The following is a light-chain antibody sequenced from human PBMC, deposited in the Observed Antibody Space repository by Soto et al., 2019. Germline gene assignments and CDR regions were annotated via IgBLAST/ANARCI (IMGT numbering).Light chain of an antibody. J-gene: IGLJ3*02. CDR1: SSDVGGYNY. CDR3: SSFTSINTWV. Sequence: QAVLTQPASVSGSPGQSITISCTGTSSDVGGYNYVSWYQQHPGKAPKHMIYEVSNRPSGVSNRFSGSKSGNTASLTISGVQAEDEADYYCSSFTSINTWVFGGGTKLTVL. V-gene: IGLV2-14*01. CDR2: EVS.